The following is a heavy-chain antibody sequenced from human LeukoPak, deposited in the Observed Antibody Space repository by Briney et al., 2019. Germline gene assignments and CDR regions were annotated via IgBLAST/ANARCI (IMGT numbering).Heavy chain of an antibody. CDR2: ISHSGSSI. CDR3: AMALDY. Sequence: PGGSLRLSCVASGFTFSNYLMNWVRQAPGKGLEWVSGISHSGSSIYYADSVKGRFTISRDNSKNTLYLQMDRLRVEATAVYYCAMALDYWGQGTLVTVSS. V-gene: IGHV3-23*01. CDR1: GFTFSNYL. J-gene: IGHJ4*02.